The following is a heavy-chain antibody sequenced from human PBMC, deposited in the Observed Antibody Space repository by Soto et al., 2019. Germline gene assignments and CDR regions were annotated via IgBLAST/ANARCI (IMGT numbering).Heavy chain of an antibody. D-gene: IGHD1-26*01. CDR2: INSGSTSV. CDR3: ASSASPDAY. CDR1: GFIFNSYS. J-gene: IGHJ4*02. V-gene: IGHV3-48*01. Sequence: EVQLVESGGGLVQPGGSLRLSCVASGFIFNSYSMNWFRQAPGKWLEWISYINSGSTSVFYADSVKGRFSISRDNAKNSLSLQMNSLRAEDTAVYYCASSASPDAYWGQGTLVTVSS.